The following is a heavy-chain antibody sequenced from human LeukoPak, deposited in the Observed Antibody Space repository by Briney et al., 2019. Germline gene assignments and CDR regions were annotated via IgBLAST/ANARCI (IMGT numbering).Heavy chain of an antibody. CDR3: ARGGIAARDCYFDY. CDR1: GGSFSGYY. J-gene: IGHJ4*02. Sequence: SETLSLTCAVYGGSFSGYYWSWIRQPLGKGLEWIGEINHSGSTNYNPSLKSRVTISVDTSKNQFSLKLSSVTAADTAVYYCARGGIAARDCYFDYWGQGTLVTVSS. D-gene: IGHD6-6*01. V-gene: IGHV4-34*01. CDR2: INHSGST.